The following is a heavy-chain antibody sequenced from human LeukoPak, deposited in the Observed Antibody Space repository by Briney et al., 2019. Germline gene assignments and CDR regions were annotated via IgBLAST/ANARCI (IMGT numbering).Heavy chain of an antibody. Sequence: ASVKVSCKASGYTFTSYGISWVRQAPGQGLEWMGWISAYNGNTNYAQKLQGRVTMTTDTSTSTAYMELRSLRSDDTAVYYCARVPYCSSTSCYRGYFDYWGQGTLVTVSS. CDR3: ARVPYCSSTSCYRGYFDY. CDR2: ISAYNGNT. J-gene: IGHJ4*02. D-gene: IGHD2-2*02. V-gene: IGHV1-18*01. CDR1: GYTFTSYG.